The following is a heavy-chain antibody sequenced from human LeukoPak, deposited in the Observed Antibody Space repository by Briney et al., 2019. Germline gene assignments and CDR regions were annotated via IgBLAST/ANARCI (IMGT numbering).Heavy chain of an antibody. J-gene: IGHJ4*02. D-gene: IGHD6-13*01. V-gene: IGHV3-23*01. CDR3: AKGGSRSSTKAFDY. CDR1: GGSISNYY. Sequence: ETLSLTCTVSGGSISNYYMSGVRQAPGKGLEWVSAISGSGGSTYYADSVKGRFTISRDNSKNTLYLQMNSLRAEDTAVYYCAKGGSRSSTKAFDYWGQGTLVTVSS. CDR2: ISGSGGST.